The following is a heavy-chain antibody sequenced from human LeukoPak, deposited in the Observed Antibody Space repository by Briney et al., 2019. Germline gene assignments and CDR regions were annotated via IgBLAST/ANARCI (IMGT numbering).Heavy chain of an antibody. CDR1: GFTFSRNY. J-gene: IGHJ4*02. Sequence: GGSLRLSCAASGFTFSRNYMTWVRQAPGKGLEWVSVIYGGGSTSYADSVKGRFTISRDNSRSTLYLQMNSLRAEDTAVYYCARDGELTGDTADYWGQGTLVTVSS. D-gene: IGHD7-27*01. CDR3: ARDGELTGDTADY. V-gene: IGHV3-53*01. CDR2: IYGGGST.